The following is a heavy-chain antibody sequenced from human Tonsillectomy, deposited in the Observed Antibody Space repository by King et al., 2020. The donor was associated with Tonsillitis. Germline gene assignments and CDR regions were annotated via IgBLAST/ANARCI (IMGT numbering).Heavy chain of an antibody. CDR3: ARETSYDFWSGYPNWFDP. CDR1: GGSISSGSYY. Sequence: QLQESGPGLVKPSQTLSLTCNVSGGSISSGSYYWSWIRQPAGKGLGWIGRIYTSGSTNYNPSLKSRVTMSVATSKNQFSLKLSSVTAADTAVYYCARETSYDFWSGYPNWFDPWGQGTLVTVSS. J-gene: IGHJ5*02. CDR2: IYTSGST. V-gene: IGHV4-61*02. D-gene: IGHD3-3*01.